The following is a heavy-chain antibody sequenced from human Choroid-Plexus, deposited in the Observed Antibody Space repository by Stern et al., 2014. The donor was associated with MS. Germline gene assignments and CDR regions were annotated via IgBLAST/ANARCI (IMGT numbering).Heavy chain of an antibody. CDR3: AKDRQYLTYFFDH. D-gene: IGHD2/OR15-2a*01. V-gene: IGHV3-30*18. J-gene: IGHJ5*02. CDR1: GFTFGSCA. CDR2: VSYDGSNK. Sequence: QVQLEQSGGGVVQPGRPLRLSWGASGFTFGSCAMHWVRQAPGKGLEWVAGVSYDGSNKYYADSVKGRFTISRDNSQNTLYMQMSSLRPEDTAVYYCAKDRQYLTYFFDHWGHGSLVTVSS.